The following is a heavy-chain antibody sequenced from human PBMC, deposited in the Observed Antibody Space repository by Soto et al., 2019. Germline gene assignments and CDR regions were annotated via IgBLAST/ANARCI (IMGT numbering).Heavy chain of an antibody. CDR1: GFTFSSYA. J-gene: IGHJ6*02. CDR2: ISGSGGTT. V-gene: IGHV3-23*01. Sequence: EVQLLESGGGLVQPGGSLRLSCAASGFTFSSYAMSWVRQAPGKGLEWVSAISGSGGTTYYADSVKGRFTISRDNPKNTLYLEMYSLRAGHTAVYYCARHTIVCSSTSCYAPAHYYGMDVWGQGTTVTVSS. D-gene: IGHD2-2*01. CDR3: ARHTIVCSSTSCYAPAHYYGMDV.